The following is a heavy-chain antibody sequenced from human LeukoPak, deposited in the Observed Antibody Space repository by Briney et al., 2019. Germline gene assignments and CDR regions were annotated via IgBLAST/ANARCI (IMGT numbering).Heavy chain of an antibody. CDR2: IYGGGTT. CDR3: ARAGYWGSGSLSGMDV. V-gene: IGHV3-53*01. CDR1: GFTFSSYS. Sequence: GGSLRLSCAASGFTFSSYSMSWVRQAPGKGLEWVSVIYGGGTTYHADSVKGRFTISRDNSKNTLYLQMNSLRAEDTAVYYCARAGYWGSGSLSGMDVWGQGTTVTVSS. D-gene: IGHD3-10*01. J-gene: IGHJ6*02.